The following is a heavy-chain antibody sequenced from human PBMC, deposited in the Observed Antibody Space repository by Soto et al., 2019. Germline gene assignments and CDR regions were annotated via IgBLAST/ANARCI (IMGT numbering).Heavy chain of an antibody. Sequence: EVQLVESGGGLVQTGGSLRLSCAASGFTFNNYWMHWVRQAPGKGLVWVSRINGDGRTTNYADSVKGRFTISRDNAQNTLYRQMNSLRAEDTAVYCLARGLYNKYGHDYWGQGTLVTVSS. CDR3: ARGLYNKYGHDY. V-gene: IGHV3-74*01. D-gene: IGHD1-20*01. J-gene: IGHJ4*02. CDR1: GFTFNNYW. CDR2: INGDGRTT.